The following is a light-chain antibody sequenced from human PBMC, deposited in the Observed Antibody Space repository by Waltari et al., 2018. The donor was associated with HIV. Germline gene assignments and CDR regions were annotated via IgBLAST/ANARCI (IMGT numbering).Light chain of an antibody. J-gene: IGKJ1*01. V-gene: IGKV3-20*01. CDR3: QQYATSPRT. Sequence: EIVLTQYPGTLSLSPGERATLSCRASQSVSSRSLAWYQQRPGQAPRLLISGASSRATGIPDRFSGSGSGTDFSLTISRLEPEDFAVYYCQQYATSPRTFGQGTKVEIK. CDR2: GAS. CDR1: QSVSSRS.